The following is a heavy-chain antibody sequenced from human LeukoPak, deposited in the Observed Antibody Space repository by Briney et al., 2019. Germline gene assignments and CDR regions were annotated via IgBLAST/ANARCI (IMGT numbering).Heavy chain of an antibody. D-gene: IGHD5-24*01. CDR3: AREIDGYNKYYFDY. CDR1: GGSISSGDYY. V-gene: IGHV4-30-4*01. J-gene: IGHJ4*02. Sequence: PSQTLSLTCTVSGGSISSGDYYWSWIRRPPGKGLEWIGYIYYSGSTYYNPSLKSRVTISVDTSKNQFSLKLSSVTAADTAVYYCAREIDGYNKYYFDYWGQGTLVTVSS. CDR2: IYYSGST.